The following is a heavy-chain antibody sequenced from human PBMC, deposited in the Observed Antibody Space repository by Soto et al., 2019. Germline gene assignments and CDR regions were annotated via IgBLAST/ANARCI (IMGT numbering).Heavy chain of an antibody. CDR3: ARDPTYCSSTSCYVWKVGWFDP. J-gene: IGHJ5*02. V-gene: IGHV1-18*01. CDR1: GYTFTSYG. D-gene: IGHD2-2*01. Sequence: GASVKVSCKASGYTFTSYGISWVRQAPGQGLEWMGWISAYNGNTNYAQKLQGRVTMTTDTSTSTAYMELRSLRSDDTAVYYCARDPTYCSSTSCYVWKVGWFDPWGQGTLVTVSS. CDR2: ISAYNGNT.